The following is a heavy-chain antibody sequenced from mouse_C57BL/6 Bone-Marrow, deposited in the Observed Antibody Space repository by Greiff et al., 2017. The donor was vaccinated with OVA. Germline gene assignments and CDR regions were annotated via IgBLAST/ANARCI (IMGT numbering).Heavy chain of an antibody. CDR1: GFTFSDYY. Sequence: EVKVVESGGGLVQPGGSLKLSCAASGFTFSDYYMYWVRQTPEKRLEWVAYISNGGGSTYYPDTVKGRFTISRDNAKNTLYLQMSRLKSEDTAMYYCARQTLVYYAMDYWGQGTSVTVSS. J-gene: IGHJ4*01. CDR2: ISNGGGST. V-gene: IGHV5-12*01. CDR3: ARQTLVYYAMDY.